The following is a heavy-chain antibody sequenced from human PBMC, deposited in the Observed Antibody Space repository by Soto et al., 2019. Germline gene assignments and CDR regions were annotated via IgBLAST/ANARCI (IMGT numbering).Heavy chain of an antibody. CDR3: TRGVDLGGVIANGY. V-gene: IGHV1-18*04. CDR1: GYTFPNYG. J-gene: IGHJ4*02. Sequence: ASVKVSCKASGYTFPNYGITWVRQAPGQGLEWMGWVSAYNGNTDYAQKFQGRVTMTTDTSTSTAFMELRSLMSDDTAVYYCTRGVDLGGVIANGYRGQGTLVTVSS. D-gene: IGHD3-16*02. CDR2: VSAYNGNT.